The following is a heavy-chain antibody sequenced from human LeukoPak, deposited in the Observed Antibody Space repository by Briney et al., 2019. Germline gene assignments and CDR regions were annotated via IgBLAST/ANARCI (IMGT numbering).Heavy chain of an antibody. CDR1: GFTFNNYA. V-gene: IGHV3-23*01. CDR3: AKVSGGGLYYDGMDV. D-gene: IGHD1-14*01. J-gene: IGHJ6*02. Sequence: GGSLRLSCAASGFTFNNYAMNWVRQAPGKGLGWVSVISGSGGTTYYADSVKGRFTISRDSSKSTLYLQMNSLRAEDTAVYYCAKVSGGGLYYDGMDVWGQGTTVTVSS. CDR2: ISGSGGTT.